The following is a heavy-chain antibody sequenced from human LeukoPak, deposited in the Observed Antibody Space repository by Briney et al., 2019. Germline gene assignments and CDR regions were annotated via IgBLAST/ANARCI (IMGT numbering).Heavy chain of an antibody. CDR3: ASYDYFDY. CDR1: GFTFSSYS. CDR2: ISSSSSCI. Sequence: PGGSLRLSCAASGFTFSSYSMNWVRQAPGKGLEWVSSISSSSSCIYYADSVKGRFTISRENAKNSLYLQMNSLRAEDTAVYYCASYDYFDYWGQGTLVTVSS. J-gene: IGHJ4*02. V-gene: IGHV3-21*01.